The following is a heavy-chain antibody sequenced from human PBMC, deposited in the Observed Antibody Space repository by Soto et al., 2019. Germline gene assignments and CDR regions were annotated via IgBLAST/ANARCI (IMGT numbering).Heavy chain of an antibody. J-gene: IGHJ4*02. CDR1: GGTFSSYA. Sequence: QVQLVQSGAEVKKPGSSVKVSCKASGGTFSSYAISWVRQAPGQGLEWMGGIIPIFGTANYAQKFQGRVTITADESTSTAYMGLSSLRSEDTAVYYCASFAASSGYYSYYFDYWGQGTLVTVSS. D-gene: IGHD3-22*01. V-gene: IGHV1-69*01. CDR2: IIPIFGTA. CDR3: ASFAASSGYYSYYFDY.